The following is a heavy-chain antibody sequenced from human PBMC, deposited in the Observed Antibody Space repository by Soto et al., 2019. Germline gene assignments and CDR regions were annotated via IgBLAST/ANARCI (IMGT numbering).Heavy chain of an antibody. CDR1: GFTFSSYA. CDR3: ARQYSSGWYSHDAFEI. V-gene: IGHV3-30-3*01. J-gene: IGHJ3*02. CDR2: ISYDGSNK. Sequence: QVQLVESGGGVVQPGRSLRLSCAASGFTFSSYAMHWVRQAPGKGLEWVAVISYDGSNKYYADSVKGRFTISRDNSKNTLYLQMNSLRAEDTAVYYCARQYSSGWYSHDAFEIWGQGTMVTVSS. D-gene: IGHD6-19*01.